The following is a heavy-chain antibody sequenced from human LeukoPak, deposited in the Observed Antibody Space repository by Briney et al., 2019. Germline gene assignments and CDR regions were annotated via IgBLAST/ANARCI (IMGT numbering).Heavy chain of an antibody. CDR2: VRNKVESYRT. V-gene: IGHV3-72*01. CDR1: GFTFDNYV. J-gene: IGHJ4*02. CDR3: TDVGAGGDY. D-gene: IGHD3-16*01. Sequence: GGSLRLSCAASGFTFDNYVMAWFRQAPGKGLEWVGRVRNKVESYRTEYAASVKGRFTVSRDDSESSVYLEMRSLRTEDTAVYYCTDVGAGGDYWGQGTQVTVSS.